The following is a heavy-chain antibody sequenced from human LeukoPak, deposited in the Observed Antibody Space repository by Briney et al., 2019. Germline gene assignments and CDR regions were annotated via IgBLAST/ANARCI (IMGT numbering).Heavy chain of an antibody. Sequence: SQTQSRTCTVSGGSMSGYYWSWIRQPPGKGLEWIGFIYTFRCTKYNPSPQSRVTISGDISKWQFSLKLTSGTAANTAVYFCARQGGYCSGSRCPGGFHYMDVWGKGTTVPVSS. D-gene: IGHD2-2*01. CDR2: IYTFRCT. CDR3: ARQGGYCSGSRCPGGFHYMDV. CDR1: GGSMSGYY. J-gene: IGHJ6*03. V-gene: IGHV4-4*09.